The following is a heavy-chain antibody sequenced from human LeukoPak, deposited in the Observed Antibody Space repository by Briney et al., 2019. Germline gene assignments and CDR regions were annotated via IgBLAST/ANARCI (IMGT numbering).Heavy chain of an antibody. J-gene: IGHJ4*02. CDR3: ARHHTAAASFDY. Sequence: GGSLRLSCAASGFTFSSYGMHWVRQAPGKGLEWVAVIWYDGSNKYYADSVQGRFTISRENSKNTLYLQMNSLRAEDTAVYYCARHHTAAASFDYWGQGTLVTVSS. CDR2: IWYDGSNK. CDR1: GFTFSSYG. V-gene: IGHV3-33*01. D-gene: IGHD6-13*01.